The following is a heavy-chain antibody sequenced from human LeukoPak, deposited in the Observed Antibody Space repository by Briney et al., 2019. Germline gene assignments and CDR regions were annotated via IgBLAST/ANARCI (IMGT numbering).Heavy chain of an antibody. CDR3: AKGPKYYDSSGYRLEY. J-gene: IGHJ4*02. Sequence: ASVKVSCKASGFTFTGYYFHWVRQAPGQGLEWMGWVNPNTGGTNYAQMFQGRVTMTRDTSINTAYMDLSRLNSDDTAVYYCAKGPKYYDSSGYRLEYWGQGTLVTVSS. D-gene: IGHD3-22*01. CDR2: VNPNTGGT. V-gene: IGHV1-2*02. CDR1: GFTFTGYY.